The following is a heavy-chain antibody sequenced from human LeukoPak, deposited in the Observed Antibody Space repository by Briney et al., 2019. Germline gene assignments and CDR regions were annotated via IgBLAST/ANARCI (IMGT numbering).Heavy chain of an antibody. Sequence: TSETLSLTCTVSGGSISSYYWSWIRQPPGKGLEWIGYIYYSGSTNYNPSLKSRVTISVDTSKNQFSLKLSSVTAADTAVYYCASARTTAFDVWGKGTTVTVSS. J-gene: IGHJ6*04. CDR1: GGSISSYY. CDR2: IYYSGST. D-gene: IGHD2-2*01. CDR3: ASARTTAFDV. V-gene: IGHV4-59*01.